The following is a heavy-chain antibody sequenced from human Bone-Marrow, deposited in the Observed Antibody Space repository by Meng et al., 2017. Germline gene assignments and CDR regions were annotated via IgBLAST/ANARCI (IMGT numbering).Heavy chain of an antibody. D-gene: IGHD2/OR15-2a*01. Sequence: QLQLQESGSGLVKPSQTLSLTCAVSGGSISSGGYSWSWIRQPPGPGLEWIGYIYHSGSTHYNPSLKSRVIMSVDTSKNQFFLKLYSVTAADTAVYYCARARTTNQSKYRNAYNWFDPWGQGTLVTVSS. J-gene: IGHJ5*02. V-gene: IGHV4-30-2*01. CDR2: IYHSGST. CDR3: ARARTTNQSKYRNAYNWFDP. CDR1: GGSISSGGYS.